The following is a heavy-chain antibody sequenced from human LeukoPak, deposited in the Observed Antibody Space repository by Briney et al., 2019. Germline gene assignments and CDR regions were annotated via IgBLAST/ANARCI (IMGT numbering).Heavy chain of an antibody. CDR2: ISAYNGNT. CDR3: ARAFPRYCSSTSCYAYYYGMDV. CDR1: GYTFTSYG. Sequence: GASVKVSCKASGYTFTSYGISWVRQAPGQGREGMGWISAYNGNTNYAQKLQGRVTMTTDTSTSTAYMELRSLRSDDTAVYYCARAFPRYCSSTSCYAYYYGMDVWGKGTTVTVSS. J-gene: IGHJ6*04. V-gene: IGHV1-18*04. D-gene: IGHD2-2*01.